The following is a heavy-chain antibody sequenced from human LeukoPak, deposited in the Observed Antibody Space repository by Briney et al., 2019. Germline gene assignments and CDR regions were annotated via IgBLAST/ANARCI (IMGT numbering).Heavy chain of an antibody. D-gene: IGHD6-13*01. CDR3: VRVAAAGTNDY. CDR2: INPKSGGT. J-gene: IGHJ4*02. CDR1: GYTFTNYG. Sequence: ASVKVSCKASGYTFTNYGISWVRQAPGQGLEWMGWINPKSGGTKYAQNFQGRVTMTRGTSISTAYMELSRLRSDDTAVYYCVRVAAAGTNDYWGQGTLVTVSS. V-gene: IGHV1-2*02.